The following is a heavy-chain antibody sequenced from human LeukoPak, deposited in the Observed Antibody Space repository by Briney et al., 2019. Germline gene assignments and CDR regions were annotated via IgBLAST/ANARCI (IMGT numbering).Heavy chain of an antibody. D-gene: IGHD3-10*01. CDR2: ISGGTA. V-gene: IGHV3-23*01. Sequence: PGGSLSLCCAASGFTISSYGMSWVRQAPGKGLEWVSSISGGTAYYADSVKGRFTISRDNSKNIVSLQMNSLRAEDTAVYYCAKSVYGSGNYWGQGTLVTVSS. CDR3: AKSVYGSGNY. J-gene: IGHJ4*02. CDR1: GFTISSYG.